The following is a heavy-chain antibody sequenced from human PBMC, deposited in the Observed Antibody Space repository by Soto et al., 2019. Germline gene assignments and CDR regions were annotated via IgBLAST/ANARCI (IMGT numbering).Heavy chain of an antibody. CDR3: ARATGDSEVDTQVWFDP. Sequence: QVQLQESGPGLVKPSETLSLTCTVSGGSISSYYWSWIRQPPGKGLEWIGYIYYSGSTNYNPSLKSRVTISVDTSKNQFSLKLSSVTAADTAVYYCARATGDSEVDTQVWFDPWGQGTLVTVSS. D-gene: IGHD2-15*01. V-gene: IGHV4-59*01. J-gene: IGHJ5*02. CDR2: IYYSGST. CDR1: GGSISSYY.